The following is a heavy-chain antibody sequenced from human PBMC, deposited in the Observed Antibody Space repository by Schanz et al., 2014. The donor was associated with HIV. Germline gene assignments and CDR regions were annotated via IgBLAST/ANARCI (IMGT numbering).Heavy chain of an antibody. V-gene: IGHV4-30-2*01. Sequence: QLQLQESGSGLVKPSQTLSLTCAVSGGSLSSGGSYSWSWVRKPPGKGLEWIGHIYHTGGASYTPSLKSRVTMSVAKPKNQFSPKLTSVTAADTAVYYCARGPSGGLTPSRGMDVWGQGTTVTVSS. CDR1: GGSLSSGGSYS. CDR2: IYHTGGA. J-gene: IGHJ6*02. CDR3: ARGPSGGLTPSRGMDV. D-gene: IGHD1-26*01.